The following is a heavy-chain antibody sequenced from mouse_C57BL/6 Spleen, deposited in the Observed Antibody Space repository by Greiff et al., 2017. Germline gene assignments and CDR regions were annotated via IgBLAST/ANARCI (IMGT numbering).Heavy chain of an antibody. V-gene: IGHV3-6*01. CDR2: ISYDGSN. J-gene: IGHJ2*01. D-gene: IGHD3-2*02. CDR1: GYSITSGYY. CDR3: ARVDSSGYVGCFDY. Sequence: EVKLQESGPGLVKPSQSLSLTCSATGYSITSGYYWNWIRQFPGNKLEWMGYISYDGSNNYNPSLKNRTSITRDTSKNQFVLKLNSVTTEDTATYYCARVDSSGYVGCFDYWGQGTTLTVSS.